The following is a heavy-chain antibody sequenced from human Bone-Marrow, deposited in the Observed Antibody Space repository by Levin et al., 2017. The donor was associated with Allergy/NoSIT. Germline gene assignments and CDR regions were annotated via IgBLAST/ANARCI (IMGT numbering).Heavy chain of an antibody. CDR3: GRTIHPRIGLWYFDY. CDR1: GFTFGDYP. J-gene: IGHJ4*02. CDR2: ITSKAYGETI. D-gene: IGHD2-2*02. V-gene: IGHV3-49*05. Sequence: KTGGSLRLSCIGSGFTFGDYPLGWFRQAPGKGPEWVGFITSKAYGETIDYAASVQGRFTISRDDSKNIAYLQMNSLQSEDTALYFCGRTIHPRIGLWYFDYWGQGTLVSVSS.